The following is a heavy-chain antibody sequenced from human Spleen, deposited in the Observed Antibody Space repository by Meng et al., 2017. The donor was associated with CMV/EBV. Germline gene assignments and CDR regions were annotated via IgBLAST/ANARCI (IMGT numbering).Heavy chain of an antibody. V-gene: IGHV3-23*01. CDR3: ARIERRRILKYCGSDCSTTDY. J-gene: IGHJ4*02. CDR2: ISATGDNT. CDR1: SYA. D-gene: IGHD2-21*02. Sequence: SYAMSWVRQAPGTGLEWVSGISATGDNTFYTDSVKGRFTISRDNTKNTLYLQMNSLRAADTAVYYCARIERRRILKYCGSDCSTTDYWGQGTLVTVSS.